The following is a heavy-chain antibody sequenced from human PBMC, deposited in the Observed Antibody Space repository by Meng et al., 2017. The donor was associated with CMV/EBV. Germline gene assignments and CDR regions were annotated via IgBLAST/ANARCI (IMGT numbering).Heavy chain of an antibody. CDR3: AKNHEYGSGSYLGLDY. J-gene: IGHJ4*02. CDR1: GFTFSSYG. Sequence: GESLKISCAASGFTFSSYGMHWVRQAPGKGLEGVAVIWYDGSNKYYADSVKGRFTISRDNSNNTLYLQMNSLRAEDTAVYYCAKNHEYGSGSYLGLDYWGQGTLVTVSS. D-gene: IGHD3-10*01. V-gene: IGHV3-33*06. CDR2: IWYDGSNK.